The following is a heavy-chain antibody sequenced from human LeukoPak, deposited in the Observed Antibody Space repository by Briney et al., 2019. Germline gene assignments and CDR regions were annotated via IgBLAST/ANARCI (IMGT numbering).Heavy chain of an antibody. CDR2: VFNTGIT. CDR1: TGTINTYY. V-gene: IGHV4-4*07. CDR3: ARHKRYAFTNWFDP. J-gene: IGHJ5*02. Sequence: SETLSLTCTVSTGTINTYYWSWIRQPAGKGLEWIGRVFNTGITNYNPSLKSRVTMSVDTSRNQFSLKLSSVTAADTAVYYCARHKRYAFTNWFDPWGQGTLVTVSS. D-gene: IGHD3-16*01.